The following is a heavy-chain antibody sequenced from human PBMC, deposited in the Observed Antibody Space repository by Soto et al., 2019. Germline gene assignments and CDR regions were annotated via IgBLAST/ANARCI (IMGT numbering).Heavy chain of an antibody. V-gene: IGHV3-43*01. D-gene: IGHD1-26*01. J-gene: IGHJ4*02. CDR2: VSWDGGST. CDR3: AKGQRGCYYFDY. CDR1: GFTFGDYT. Sequence: EVQLVESGGDVVQPGGSLRLSCEASGFTFGDYTMHWVRQAPGKGLEWVSLVSWDGGSTYVADSVKGRITVSRDNSKNHLYLQTRSLTAGSTAVYSCAKGQRGCYYFDYWGQGTLVTVSS.